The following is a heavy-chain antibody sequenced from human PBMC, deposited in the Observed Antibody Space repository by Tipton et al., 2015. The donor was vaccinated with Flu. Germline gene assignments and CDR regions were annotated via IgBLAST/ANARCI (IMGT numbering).Heavy chain of an antibody. CDR1: DYSISSGYY. J-gene: IGHJ4*02. Sequence: TLSLTCAVSDYSISSGYYWGWIRQPPGKGLEWIGCISHSGRTYYNPSLKSRVTISVDTAKNQFSQRLSSVTAADTAVYYRARSTYHYGSGSSDYWGQGTLVTVSS. CDR3: ARSTYHYGSGSSDY. CDR2: ISHSGRT. V-gene: IGHV4-38-2*01. D-gene: IGHD3-10*01.